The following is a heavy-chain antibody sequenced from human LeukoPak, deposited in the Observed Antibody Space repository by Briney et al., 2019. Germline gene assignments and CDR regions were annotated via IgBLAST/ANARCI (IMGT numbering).Heavy chain of an antibody. D-gene: IGHD3-22*01. V-gene: IGHV3-23*01. J-gene: IGHJ4*02. Sequence: GGSLRLSCAASGFTFSSYAMGWVRQAPGKGLEWVSGISDSGRSTYYADSVKGRFTISRDNSKNTLFLQMNSLRAEDTAVYYCVKEVDSSGYYFDYWRQGTLGTVSS. CDR2: ISDSGRST. CDR1: GFTFSSYA. CDR3: VKEVDSSGYYFDY.